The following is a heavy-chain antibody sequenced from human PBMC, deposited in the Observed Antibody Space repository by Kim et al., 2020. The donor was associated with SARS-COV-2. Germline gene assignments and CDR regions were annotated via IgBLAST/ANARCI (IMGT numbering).Heavy chain of an antibody. J-gene: IGHJ4*02. Sequence: GGSLRLSCAASGFTFSDYNMNWVRQAPGKGLEWVSSISSSSSYIYYADSVKGRFTISRDNGKNSLYLQVNSLRAEDTAGYYCARENGDYVWGSYRYFDFWGQGTLVTVSS. V-gene: IGHV3-21*01. D-gene: IGHD3-16*02. CDR3: ARENGDYVWGSYRYFDF. CDR2: ISSSSSYI. CDR1: GFTFSDYN.